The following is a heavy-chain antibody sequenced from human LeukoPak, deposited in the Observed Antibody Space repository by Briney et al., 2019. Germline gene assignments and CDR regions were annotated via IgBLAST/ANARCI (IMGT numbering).Heavy chain of an antibody. D-gene: IGHD2-21*02. CDR2: ISSSSSYI. V-gene: IGHV3-21*01. J-gene: IGHJ1*01. CDR1: GFTFSSYS. Sequence: KPGGSLRLSCAASGFTFSSYSMNWVRQAPGKGLEWVSSISSSSSYIYYADAVKGRFTISRDNAKNSLYLQMNSLRAEDTAVYYCARDSTYCGGDCYYRFEYFQHWGQGTLVTVSS. CDR3: ARDSTYCGGDCYYRFEYFQH.